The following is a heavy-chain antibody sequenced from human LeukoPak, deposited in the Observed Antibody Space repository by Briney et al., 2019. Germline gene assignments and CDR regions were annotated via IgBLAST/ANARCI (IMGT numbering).Heavy chain of an antibody. D-gene: IGHD6-13*01. Sequence: ASVKVSCKASGYTFTSYAMHWVRQAPGQRLEWMGWINAGNGNTKYSQKFQGRVTITRDTSASTAYMELSSLRPEDTAVYYCARLRGRLAAAGLFDPWGQGTLVTVSS. CDR2: INAGNGNT. V-gene: IGHV1-3*01. CDR1: GYTFTSYA. J-gene: IGHJ5*02. CDR3: ARLRGRLAAAGLFDP.